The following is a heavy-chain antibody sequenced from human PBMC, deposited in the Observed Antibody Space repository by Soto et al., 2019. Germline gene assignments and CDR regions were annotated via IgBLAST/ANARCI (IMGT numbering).Heavy chain of an antibody. J-gene: IGHJ6*02. CDR3: VRPRPSGENYGMDV. V-gene: IGHV3-53*01. D-gene: IGHD3-16*01. CDR2: LYTEGST. Sequence: LRLSCVASGLTVSHNYMAWVRQAPEMGLEWVSILYTEGSTYYADSVKGRFTISRDSSKNTLFLQMDSLRAEDTAVYYCVRPRPSGENYGMDVWGQGTTVTVSS. CDR1: GLTVSHNY.